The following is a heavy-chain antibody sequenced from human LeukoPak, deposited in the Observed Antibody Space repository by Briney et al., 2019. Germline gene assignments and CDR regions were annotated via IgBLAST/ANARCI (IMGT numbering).Heavy chain of an antibody. J-gene: IGHJ4*02. CDR2: IYYSGST. D-gene: IGHD3-22*01. Sequence: PSETLSLTCTVSGGSISSSSYYWGWIRQPPGKGLEWIGSIYYSGSTYYNPSLKSRVTISVDTSKNQFSLKLSSVTAADTAVYYCARRRSRYYYDSSGYYYVLPFDYWGQGTLVTVSS. V-gene: IGHV4-39*07. CDR1: GGSISSSSYY. CDR3: ARRRSRYYYDSSGYYYVLPFDY.